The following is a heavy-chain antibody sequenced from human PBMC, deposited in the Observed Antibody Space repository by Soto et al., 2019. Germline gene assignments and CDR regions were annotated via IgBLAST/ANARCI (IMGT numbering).Heavy chain of an antibody. V-gene: IGHV2-70*01. CDR3: ARRAAYSSSYFFDY. CDR2: VDWDDDK. D-gene: IGHD6-6*01. Sequence: SGPTLVNPTQTLTLTCPFTVFSLRTSGMCVSWIRQPPGKALEWLALVDWDDDKYYNTSLRTRLTISRDTSKNQVILTMTNMDPVDTATYYCARRAAYSSSYFFDYWGQGSLVTVSS. J-gene: IGHJ4*02. CDR1: VFSLRTSGMC.